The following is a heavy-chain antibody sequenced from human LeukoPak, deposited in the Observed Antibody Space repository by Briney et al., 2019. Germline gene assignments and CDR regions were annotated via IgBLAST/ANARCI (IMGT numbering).Heavy chain of an antibody. CDR1: GYTFTGYY. Sequence: ASVKVSCKASGYTFTGYYMHWVRQAPGQGLEWMGWINPNSGGTNYAQKFQGRVTMTRDTSISTAYMELSRLRSDDTAVYYCARGRGDGYNYYFDYWGQGTLVTVSS. CDR3: ARGRGDGYNYYFDY. V-gene: IGHV1-2*02. J-gene: IGHJ4*02. D-gene: IGHD5-24*01. CDR2: INPNSGGT.